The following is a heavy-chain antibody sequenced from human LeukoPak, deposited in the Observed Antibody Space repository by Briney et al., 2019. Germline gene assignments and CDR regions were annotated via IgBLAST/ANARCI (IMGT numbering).Heavy chain of an antibody. Sequence: PGGSLRLSCAGSGFTFSRYSMNWVRQAPGKGLEWISYISSDGTTIYYADSVKGRFTISRDNARNSLYLQMNSLRAEDTAVYYCARGRILDYWGQGTLVTVSS. CDR3: ARGRILDY. D-gene: IGHD2-15*01. J-gene: IGHJ4*02. CDR1: GFTFSRYS. V-gene: IGHV3-48*01. CDR2: ISSDGTTI.